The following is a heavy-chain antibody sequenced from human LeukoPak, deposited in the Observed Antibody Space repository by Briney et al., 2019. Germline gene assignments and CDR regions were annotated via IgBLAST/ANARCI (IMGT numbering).Heavy chain of an antibody. CDR3: ARLEIAIGYFDL. V-gene: IGHV3-30*02. Sequence: GGSLRLSCAASGFTFSSYGMHWVRQAPGKGLEWVAFIRYDGSNKYYADSVKGRFTISRDNSKNTLYLQMNSLRAEDTAVYYCARLEIAIGYFDLWGRGTLVTVSS. CDR2: IRYDGSNK. J-gene: IGHJ2*01. CDR1: GFTFSSYG. D-gene: IGHD6-13*01.